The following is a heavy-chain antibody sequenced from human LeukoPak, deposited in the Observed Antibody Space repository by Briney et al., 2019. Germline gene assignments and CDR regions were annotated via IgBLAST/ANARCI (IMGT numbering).Heavy chain of an antibody. V-gene: IGHV3-23*01. CDR3: AKDATPFNSIWDYYDS. J-gene: IGHJ4*02. D-gene: IGHD7-27*01. Sequence: GGSLRLSCAASGFTFSNYAMHWVRQAPGKGLEWVAGIGGGDDIHYADSVKGRFTGSRDDSKNTLYLQMSSLRIEDTAVYYCAKDATPFNSIWDYYDSWGQGTLVTVSA. CDR1: GFTFSNYA. CDR2: IGGGDDI.